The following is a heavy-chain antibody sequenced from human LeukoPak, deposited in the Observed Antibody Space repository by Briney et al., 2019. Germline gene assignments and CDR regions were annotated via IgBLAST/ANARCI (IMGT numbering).Heavy chain of an antibody. CDR1: GFTFSSYS. CDR3: ARPLFSGYCSSTSCYDAFDI. D-gene: IGHD2-2*03. CDR2: ISSSSSYI. Sequence: GGSLRLSCAASGFTFSSYSMNWVRQAPGKGLEWVSSISSSSSYIYYADSVKGRFTISRDNAKNSLYLQMNSLRAEDTAVYYCARPLFSGYCSSTSCYDAFDIWGKGTTVTVSS. J-gene: IGHJ3*02. V-gene: IGHV3-21*01.